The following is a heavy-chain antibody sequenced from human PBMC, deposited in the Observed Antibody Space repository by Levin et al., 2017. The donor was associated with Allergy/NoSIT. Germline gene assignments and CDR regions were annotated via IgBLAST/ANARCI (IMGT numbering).Heavy chain of an antibody. CDR3: TGGEIFDY. Sequence: AGGSLRLSCEASGFSFSKYTIHWVRQAPGKGLEWVAVISKDGSNKYYADSVKGRFTISRDNSKNTLYLQMNSLRAEDTAVYYCTGGEIFDYWGQGALVIVSS. CDR1: GFSFSKYT. CDR2: ISKDGSNK. D-gene: IGHD3-16*01. V-gene: IGHV3-30*04. J-gene: IGHJ4*02.